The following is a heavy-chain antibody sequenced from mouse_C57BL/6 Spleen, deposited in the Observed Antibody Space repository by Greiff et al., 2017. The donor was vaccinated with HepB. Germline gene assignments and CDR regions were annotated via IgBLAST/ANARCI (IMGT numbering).Heavy chain of an antibody. D-gene: IGHD1-1*01. CDR1: GFTFSDYY. V-gene: IGHV5-16*01. J-gene: IGHJ1*03. CDR3: ARGYYGSRYWYFDV. Sequence: EVMLVESEGGLVQPGSSMKLSCTASGFTFSDYYMAWVRQVPEKGLEWVANINYDGSSTYYLNSLKSRFIISRDNAKNILYLQMSSLKSEDTATYYCARGYYGSRYWYFDVWGTGTTVTVSS. CDR2: INYDGSST.